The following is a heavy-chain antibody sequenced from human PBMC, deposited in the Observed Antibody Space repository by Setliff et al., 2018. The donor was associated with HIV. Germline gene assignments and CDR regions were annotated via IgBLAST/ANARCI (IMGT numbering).Heavy chain of an antibody. V-gene: IGHV2-5*01. J-gene: IGHJ4*02. CDR3: AHRPLSADDFDY. CDR2: IYWNNDK. Sequence: GSGPTLVNPTQTLTLTCTFSGFSLNTPGLGVGWIRQPPGEALEWLALIYWNNDKRYNPSLGSRLSITKDTSKNLVVLVMTNMDGVDTATYYCAHRPLSADDFDYWGQGTQVTVSS. CDR1: GFSLNTPGLG.